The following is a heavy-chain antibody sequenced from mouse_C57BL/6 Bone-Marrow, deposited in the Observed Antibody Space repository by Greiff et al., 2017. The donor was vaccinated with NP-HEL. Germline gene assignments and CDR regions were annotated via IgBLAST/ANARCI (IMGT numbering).Heavy chain of an antibody. CDR3: AREGIYYRDFAY. Sequence: QVQLQQPGAELVKPGASVKLSCKASGYTFTSYWMQWVKQRPGQGLEWIGEIDPSDSYTNYNQKFKGKATLTVDTSSSTAYMQLSSLTSEDSAVYYWAREGIYYRDFAYRGQGTLVTGSA. CDR2: IDPSDSYT. V-gene: IGHV1-50*01. CDR1: GYTFTSYW. D-gene: IGHD2-14*01. J-gene: IGHJ3*01.